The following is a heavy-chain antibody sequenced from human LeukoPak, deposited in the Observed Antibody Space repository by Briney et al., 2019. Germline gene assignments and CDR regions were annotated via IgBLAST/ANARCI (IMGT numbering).Heavy chain of an antibody. Sequence: SQTLSLTCAVSGGSISSGGYSWSWIRQPPGKGLEWIGYIYHSGSTYYNPSLKSRVTISVDRSKNQFSLKLSSVTAADTAVYYCARGRGPSRPFDYWGQGTLVTVSS. V-gene: IGHV4-30-2*01. CDR1: GGSISSGGYS. CDR3: ARGRGPSRPFDY. CDR2: IYHSGST. J-gene: IGHJ4*02.